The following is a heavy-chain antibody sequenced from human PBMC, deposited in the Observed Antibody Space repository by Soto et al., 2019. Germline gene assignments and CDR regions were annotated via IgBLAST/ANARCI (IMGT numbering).Heavy chain of an antibody. V-gene: IGHV1-3*01. J-gene: IGHJ4*02. D-gene: IGHD3-22*01. CDR1: GYTFTSYA. Sequence: QVQLVQSGAEVKKPGASVKVSCKASGYTFTSYAMHWVRQAPGQRLEWMGWINAGNGNTKYSQKFQGRVTITRDTSASTAYMELSSVRSEDTAVYYCARGLWGNYYDSSGYPFLDYWGQGTLVTVSS. CDR3: ARGLWGNYYDSSGYPFLDY. CDR2: INAGNGNT.